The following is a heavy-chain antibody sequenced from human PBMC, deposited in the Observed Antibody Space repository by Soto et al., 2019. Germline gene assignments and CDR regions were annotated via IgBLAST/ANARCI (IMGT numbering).Heavy chain of an antibody. CDR2: INQDGSEK. CDR3: ARELIVGPAEYFQH. Sequence: LRLSCVVSGFMFTKHWMSWVRQTPGKGLEWVANINQDGSEKYYVDSVKGRFTISRDNAKNSLYLQMNSLRAEDTAVYYCARELIVGPAEYFQHWGQGTLVTVS. J-gene: IGHJ1*01. D-gene: IGHD1-26*01. V-gene: IGHV3-7*01. CDR1: GFMFTKHW.